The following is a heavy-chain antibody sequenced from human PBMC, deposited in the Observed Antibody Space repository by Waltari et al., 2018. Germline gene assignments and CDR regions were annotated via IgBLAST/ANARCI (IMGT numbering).Heavy chain of an antibody. CDR3: ARGGGRGLAANWFDP. D-gene: IGHD6-13*01. CDR1: TRYLQGQE. Sequence: QGKGKQRGAGRVKPSEKRKTHGAGLTRYLQGQERRRMATPPGKGLEWIGEINHSGSTNYNPSLKSRVTISVDTSKNQFSLKLSSVTAADTAVYYCARGGGRGLAANWFDPWGQGTLVTVSS. J-gene: IGHJ5*02. V-gene: IGHV4-34*01. CDR2: INHSGST.